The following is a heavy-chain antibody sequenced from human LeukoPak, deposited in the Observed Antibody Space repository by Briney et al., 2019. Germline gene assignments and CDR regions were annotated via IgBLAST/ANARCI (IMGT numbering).Heavy chain of an antibody. V-gene: IGHV4-61*02. CDR2: IYTSGST. CDR3: ARGSHPVTGTLGGYFDP. Sequence: PSETLSLTCTVSGGSISSSSYYWGWIRQPAGKGLEWIGRIYTSGSTNYNPSLKSRVTISVDTSKNQFSLKLSSVTAADTAVYYCARGSHPVTGTLGGYFDPWGQGTLVTVSS. D-gene: IGHD6-19*01. J-gene: IGHJ4*02. CDR1: GGSISSSSYY.